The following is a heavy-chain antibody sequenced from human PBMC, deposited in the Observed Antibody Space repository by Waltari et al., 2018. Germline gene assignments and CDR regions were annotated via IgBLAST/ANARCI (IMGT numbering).Heavy chain of an antibody. CDR1: GVIFDNCV. Sequence: EVQLLESGGGRVQPGGSLRLSCGAAGVIFDNCVISGVRQAPGKGLEWVSAISGTGGSTYYAQSVKGRFTISRDNSQNRVHLQMNSLRGEDTATYYCARGGLTAGTIYAPWYFDIWGRGTLVTVTS. CDR2: ISGTGGST. J-gene: IGHJ2*01. CDR3: ARGGLTAGTIYAPWYFDI. V-gene: IGHV3-23*01. D-gene: IGHD2-21*02.